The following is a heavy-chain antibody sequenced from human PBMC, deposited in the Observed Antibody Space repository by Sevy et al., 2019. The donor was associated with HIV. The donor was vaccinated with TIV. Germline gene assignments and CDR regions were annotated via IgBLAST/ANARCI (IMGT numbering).Heavy chain of an antibody. Sequence: GGSLRLSCVASGFTLSNYGMHWVRQAPGKGLEWVATIWNDMTNKYYADSAKGRFTISRDNSKNTLYLQMNSLRAEDTAVYYLACFANDYYDRGGCWGDDAFDIWGQGTMVTVSS. CDR1: GFTLSNYG. CDR3: ACFANDYYDRGGCWGDDAFDI. J-gene: IGHJ3*02. D-gene: IGHD3-22*01. V-gene: IGHV3-33*01. CDR2: IWNDMTNK.